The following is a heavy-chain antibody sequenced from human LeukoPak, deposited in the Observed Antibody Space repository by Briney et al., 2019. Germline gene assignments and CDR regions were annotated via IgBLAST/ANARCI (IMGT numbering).Heavy chain of an antibody. CDR1: GFTFTSYY. Sequence: PGGSLRLSCAASGFTFTSYYMHWVRQAPGQGLEWMGIINPSGGSTSYAQKFQGRVTMTRDTSTSTVYMELSSLRSEDTAVYYCALDSGYVPRRIFDYWGQGTLVTVSS. J-gene: IGHJ4*02. CDR2: INPSGGST. V-gene: IGHV1-46*01. CDR3: ALDSGYVPRRIFDY. D-gene: IGHD5-12*01.